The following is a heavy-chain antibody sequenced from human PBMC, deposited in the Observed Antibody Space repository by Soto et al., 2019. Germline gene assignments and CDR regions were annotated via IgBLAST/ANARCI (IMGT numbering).Heavy chain of an antibody. CDR2: INAGNGKT. Sequence: QVQLVQSGAEEKKPGASVRVSCKASGCTFARCAMHWVRQAPGQRLEWMGWINAGNGKTQYSQKFQGRVTITRDTSASTAFMELSSLRSEDTAVYSCARGWKDSNSWYGPDGFDPWGQGTLVTVSS. CDR3: ARGWKDSNSWYGPDGFDP. D-gene: IGHD6-13*01. V-gene: IGHV1-3*05. CDR1: GCTFARCA. J-gene: IGHJ5*02.